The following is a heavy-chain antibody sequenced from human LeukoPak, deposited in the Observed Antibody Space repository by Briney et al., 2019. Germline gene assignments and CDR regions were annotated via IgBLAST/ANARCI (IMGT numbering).Heavy chain of an antibody. J-gene: IGHJ6*04. V-gene: IGHV3-30*02. CDR1: GFTFVNYG. CDR2: IRYDGTSK. CDR3: AELGITMIGGV. Sequence: GGSLRLSCAASGFTFVNYGMHWVRQAPGKGLEWVAFIRYDGTSKYYVDSVKGRFTISRDESKNTLHLQMNSLRAEDTAVYYCAELGITMIGGVWGKGTTVTISS. D-gene: IGHD3-10*02.